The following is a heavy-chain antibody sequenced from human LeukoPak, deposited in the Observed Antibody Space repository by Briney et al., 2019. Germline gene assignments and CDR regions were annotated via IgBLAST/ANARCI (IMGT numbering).Heavy chain of an antibody. CDR1: GGSISSYY. CDR3: AAGIAVAGIMY. J-gene: IGHJ4*02. CDR2: IYYSGST. Sequence: PSETLSLTCTVSGGSISSYYWSWIRQPPGKGLEWIGYIYYSGSTNYNPSLKSRVTISVDTSKNQFSLKLSSVTAADTAVYYCAAGIAVAGIMYWGQGTLVTVSS. D-gene: IGHD6-19*01. V-gene: IGHV4-59*01.